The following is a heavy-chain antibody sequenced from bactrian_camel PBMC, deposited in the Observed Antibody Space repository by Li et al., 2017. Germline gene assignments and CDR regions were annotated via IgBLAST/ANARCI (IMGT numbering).Heavy chain of an antibody. J-gene: IGHJ4*01. CDR1: GYTVSTGY. V-gene: IGHV3S1*01. D-gene: IGHD7*01. Sequence: LVESGGGSVQAGGSLRLSCAFSGYTVSTGYMAWFRQVPGKEREGVAAIDDDSGTTYEKYVQGRFTISRDNAKNTLDLQMNNLNPEDTAMYYCAADGTHGANCPWEYTYWGQGTQVTVS. CDR3: AADGTHGANCPWEYTY. CDR2: IDDDSGTT.